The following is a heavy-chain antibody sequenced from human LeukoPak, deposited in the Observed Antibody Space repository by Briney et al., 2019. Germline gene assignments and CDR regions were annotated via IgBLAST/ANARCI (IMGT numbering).Heavy chain of an antibody. J-gene: IGHJ3*02. D-gene: IGHD3-22*01. Sequence: SETLSLTCTVPGGSISSGSYYWSWIRQPAGKGLEWIGRIYTSGSTNYNPSLKSRVTISVDTSKNQSSLKLSSVTAADTAVYYCARVPYYYDSSGYPLGAFDIWGQGTMVTVSS. CDR3: ARVPYYYDSSGYPLGAFDI. CDR2: IYTSGST. V-gene: IGHV4-61*02. CDR1: GGSISSGSYY.